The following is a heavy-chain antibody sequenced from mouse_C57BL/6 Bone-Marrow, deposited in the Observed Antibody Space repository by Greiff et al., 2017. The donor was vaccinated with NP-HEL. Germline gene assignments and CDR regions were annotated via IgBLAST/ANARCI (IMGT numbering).Heavy chain of an antibody. CDR2: IDPSDSYT. CDR1: GYTFTSYW. J-gene: IGHJ2*01. Sequence: QVQLKQPGAELVMPGASVKLSCKASGYTFTSYWMHWVKQRPGQGLEWIGEIDPSDSYTNYNQKFKGKSTLTVDKSSSTAYMQLSSLTSEDSAVYYCASLGSTYFDYWGQGTTLTVSS. V-gene: IGHV1-69*01. CDR3: ASLGSTYFDY. D-gene: IGHD1-1*01.